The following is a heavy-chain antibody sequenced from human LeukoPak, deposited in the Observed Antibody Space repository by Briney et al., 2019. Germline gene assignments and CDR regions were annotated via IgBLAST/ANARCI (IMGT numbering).Heavy chain of an antibody. D-gene: IGHD5-18*01. CDR2: INHSGST. J-gene: IGHJ5*02. CDR1: LGSLSGYF. Sequence: SETLSLTRALYLGSLSGYFWCCIRQPPGRGVEGMGEINHSGSTNYNPSLKSRVTISVDTSKNQFSLKLSSVTAADTAVYYCARHGGWIQLWLGWFDPWGQGTLVTVSS. CDR3: ARHGGWIQLWLGWFDP. V-gene: IGHV4-34*01.